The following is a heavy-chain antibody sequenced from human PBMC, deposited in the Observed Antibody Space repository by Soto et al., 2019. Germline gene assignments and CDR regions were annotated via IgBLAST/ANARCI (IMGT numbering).Heavy chain of an antibody. CDR2: IYSGGST. J-gene: IGHJ3*02. CDR1: GFTVSSNY. CDR3: ARSCSGGSCYDAFDI. D-gene: IGHD2-15*01. Sequence: EVQLVESGGGLVQPGGSLRLSCAASGFTVSSNYMSWVRQAPGKGLEWVSVIYSGGSTYYADSVKGRFTISRDNSKNTLYLQMYSLRAEDTAVYYCARSCSGGSCYDAFDIWGQGTMVTVSS. V-gene: IGHV3-66*01.